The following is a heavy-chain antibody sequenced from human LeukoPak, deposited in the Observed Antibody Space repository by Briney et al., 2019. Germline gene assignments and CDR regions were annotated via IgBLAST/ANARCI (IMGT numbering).Heavy chain of an antibody. J-gene: IGHJ4*02. CDR2: IRSKAYGGTT. CDR3: TRVRGDYFDY. V-gene: IGHV3-49*04. Sequence: GGSLRLSCTASGFTFGDYAMSWVRQAPGKGLEWVGFIRSKAYGGTTEYAASVKGRFTISRDDSKSIAYLQMNSLKTEDTAVYYCTRVRGDYFDYWGQGTLVTVSS. CDR1: GFTFGDYA.